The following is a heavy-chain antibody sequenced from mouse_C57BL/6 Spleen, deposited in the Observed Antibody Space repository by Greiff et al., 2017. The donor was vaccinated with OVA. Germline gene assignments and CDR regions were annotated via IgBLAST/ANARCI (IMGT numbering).Heavy chain of an antibody. CDR2: IHPNSGST. CDR3: ARSDYYGSSSYWYFDV. D-gene: IGHD1-1*01. CDR1: GYTFTSYW. Sequence: QVQLQQPGAELVKPGASVKLSCKASGYTFTSYWMHWVKQRPGQGLEWIGMIHPNSGSTNYNEKFKSKATLTVDKSSSTAYMQLSSLTSEDSAVYYCARSDYYGSSSYWYFDVWGTGTTVTVSS. J-gene: IGHJ1*03. V-gene: IGHV1-64*01.